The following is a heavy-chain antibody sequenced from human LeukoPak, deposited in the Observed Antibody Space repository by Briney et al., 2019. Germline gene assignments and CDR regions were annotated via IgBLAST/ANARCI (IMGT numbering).Heavy chain of an antibody. CDR3: AGDQGGNRWTY. Sequence: PGGSLRLSCAASGFTFSTYSMNWVRQAPGKGLEWVSSISTRSSYIYYVDSVRGRFTISRDNAKKSLYLQMNSLRVEDSAVYYCAGDQGGNRWTYWGQGTLVTVPS. D-gene: IGHD3-16*01. V-gene: IGHV3-21*01. CDR1: GFTFSTYS. CDR2: ISTRSSYI. J-gene: IGHJ4*02.